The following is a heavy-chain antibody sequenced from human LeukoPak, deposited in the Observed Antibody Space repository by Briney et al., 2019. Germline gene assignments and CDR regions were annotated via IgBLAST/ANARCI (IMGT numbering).Heavy chain of an antibody. V-gene: IGHV4-59*08. Sequence: SETLSLTCTVSGGSISSYYWSWIRQPPGKGLERIGYIYYSGSTNYNPSPKSRVTISVDTSKNQFSLKLSSVTSADTAVYYWARQLGDSSGLYYFDYWGQGTLVTVSS. CDR1: GGSISSYY. CDR2: IYYSGST. J-gene: IGHJ4*02. CDR3: ARQLGDSSGLYYFDY. D-gene: IGHD3-22*01.